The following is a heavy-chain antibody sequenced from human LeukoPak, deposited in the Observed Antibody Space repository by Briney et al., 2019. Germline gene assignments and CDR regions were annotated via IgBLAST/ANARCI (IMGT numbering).Heavy chain of an antibody. J-gene: IGHJ6*03. V-gene: IGHV1-69*05. CDR1: GGTFSSYA. CDR2: IIPIFGTA. D-gene: IGHD4/OR15-4a*01. CDR3: ARDPPYGGYYYYYFMDV. Sequence: SVKVSCKASGGTFSSYAISWVRQAPGQGLEWMGRIIPIFGTANYAQKFQGRVTITTDESTSTAYMELSSLRSEDTAVYYCARDPPYGGYYYYYFMDVWGKGTTVTVSS.